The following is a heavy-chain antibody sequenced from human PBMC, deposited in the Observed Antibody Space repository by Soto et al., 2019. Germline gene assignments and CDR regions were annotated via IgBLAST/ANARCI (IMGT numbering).Heavy chain of an antibody. D-gene: IGHD3-16*02. J-gene: IGHJ4*02. CDR2: IYNRGDT. CDR3: ARDYRTSAGRHFDY. CDR1: GGSLSRGTDS. V-gene: IGHV4-30-2*01. Sequence: PSETLSLTCTVSGGSLSRGTDSWSWIRQAPGKAPEWIGYIYNRGDTYFNPSLKSRVAISIDRSKNQFSLKLNSVTAADTAVYFCARDYRTSAGRHFDYWGQGIQVTVSS.